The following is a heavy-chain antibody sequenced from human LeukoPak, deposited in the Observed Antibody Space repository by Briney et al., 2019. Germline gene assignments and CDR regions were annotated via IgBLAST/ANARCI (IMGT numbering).Heavy chain of an antibody. CDR3: TRAITYFYGSVTYDWFAS. V-gene: IGHV3-74*01. CDR2: IKSDGST. J-gene: IGHJ5*01. CDR1: GFTFSSYW. D-gene: IGHD3-10*01. Sequence: GGSLRLSCEASGFTFSSYWMHWVRQTPGKGLVWVARIKSDGSTIYADSVQGRFTISRDNAKNMVYLQMNSLRDDDTAIYYCTRAITYFYGSVTYDWFASWGQGTRVTVSS.